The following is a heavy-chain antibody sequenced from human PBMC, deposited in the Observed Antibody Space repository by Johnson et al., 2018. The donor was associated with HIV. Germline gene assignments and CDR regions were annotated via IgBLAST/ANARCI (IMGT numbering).Heavy chain of an antibody. CDR3: ARPVAGMNDAFDI. CDR1: GFTFDEYA. CDR2: ISWNSGSI. Sequence: VQLVESGGVLVQPGGSLRLSCAASGFTFDEYAMHWVRQAPGKGLEWVSGISWNSGSIGYADSVKGRFTISRDNAKNSLYLQMNSLRVEDTAVYYCARPVAGMNDAFDIWGQGTMVTVSS. V-gene: IGHV3-9*01. D-gene: IGHD6-19*01. J-gene: IGHJ3*02.